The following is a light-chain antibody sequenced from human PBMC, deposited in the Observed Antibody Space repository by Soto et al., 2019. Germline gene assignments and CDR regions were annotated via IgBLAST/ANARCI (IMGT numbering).Light chain of an antibody. V-gene: IGKV3-15*01. CDR3: QQYFEWPPMT. CDR2: GAS. J-gene: IGKJ1*01. CDR1: ETVATN. Sequence: EVVMTQSPATLSVSPGERATLSCRASETVATNLAWSQQKPGQAPRLLISGASTRAAEISDRFRGSGSGTEFTSSISGLRSEDSVIYYCQQYFEWPPMTVGQGTKVEI.